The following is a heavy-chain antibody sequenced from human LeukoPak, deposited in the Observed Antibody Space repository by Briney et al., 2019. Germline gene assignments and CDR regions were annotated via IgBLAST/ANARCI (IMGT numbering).Heavy chain of an antibody. V-gene: IGHV3-23*01. J-gene: IGHJ6*02. CDR3: ARDWTIFGVVIQTLIGMDV. Sequence: GGSLRLSCAASGFTFSSYAMSWVRQAPGKGLEWVSAISGSGGSTYYADSVKGRFTISRDNSKNTLYLQMNSLRAEDTAVYYCARDWTIFGVVIQTLIGMDVWGQGTTVTVSS. D-gene: IGHD3-3*01. CDR1: GFTFSSYA. CDR2: ISGSGGST.